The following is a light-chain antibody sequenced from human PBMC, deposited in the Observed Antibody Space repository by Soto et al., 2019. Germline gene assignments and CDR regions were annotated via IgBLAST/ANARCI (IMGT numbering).Light chain of an antibody. CDR3: SSYTSSSTPYV. CDR2: GDN. Sequence: QSVLTQPPSVSGAPGQRVSISCTGSTSNIGAPYDVHWYQHLPGTAPKLLIYGDNNRPSGVPDRFSGSKSGTSASLAITRLQAEDEADYYCSSYTSSSTPYVSGTGTKLTVL. V-gene: IGLV1-40*01. CDR1: TSNIGAPYD. J-gene: IGLJ1*01.